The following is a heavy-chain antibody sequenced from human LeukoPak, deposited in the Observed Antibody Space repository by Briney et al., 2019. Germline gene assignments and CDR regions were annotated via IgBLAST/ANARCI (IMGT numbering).Heavy chain of an antibody. CDR1: GGTFSSYA. V-gene: IGHV1-69*13. Sequence: ASVKVSCKASGGTFSSYAISCVRQAPGQGLEWMGGIIPIFGTANYAQKFQGRVTITADESTSTAYMELSSLRSEDTAVYYCARVGATYYYDSSGYYPNWFDPWGQGTLVTVSS. CDR3: ARVGATYYYDSSGYYPNWFDP. J-gene: IGHJ5*02. CDR2: IIPIFGTA. D-gene: IGHD3-22*01.